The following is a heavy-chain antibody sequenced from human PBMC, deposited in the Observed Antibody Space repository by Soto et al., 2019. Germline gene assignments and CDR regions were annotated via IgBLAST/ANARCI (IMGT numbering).Heavy chain of an antibody. Sequence: ASVKVSCKPSGSTYSKYDISWVRQDPGQGLEWMGLISANSGRANYAQKLQGRVTMTTDTSTSTAYMELGSLRSDDTAVYYCVRQYFDFWTDFPDFDYWGQGTLVTVSS. J-gene: IGHJ4*02. CDR3: VRQYFDFWTDFPDFDY. CDR1: GSTYSKYD. V-gene: IGHV1-18*01. D-gene: IGHD3-3*01. CDR2: ISANSGRA.